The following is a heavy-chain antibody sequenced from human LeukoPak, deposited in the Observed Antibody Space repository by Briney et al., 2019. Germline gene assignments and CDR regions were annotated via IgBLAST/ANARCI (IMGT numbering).Heavy chain of an antibody. CDR1: GFTFSSYW. V-gene: IGHV3-74*01. CDR3: AKDYCSSTSCYAPYYYMDV. CDR2: INTDGSST. D-gene: IGHD2-2*01. J-gene: IGHJ6*03. Sequence: GGSLRLSCAASGFTFSSYWMHWVRQAPGKGLVWVSRINTDGSSTSYADSVKGRFTISRDNAKNSLYLQMNSLRAEDTALYYCAKDYCSSTSCYAPYYYMDVWGKGTTVTVSS.